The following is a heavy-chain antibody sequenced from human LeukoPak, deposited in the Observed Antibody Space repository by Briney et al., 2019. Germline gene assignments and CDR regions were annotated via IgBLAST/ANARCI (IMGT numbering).Heavy chain of an antibody. CDR2: ISGDGVST. CDR1: GLLIADFA. Sequence: GGSLSLECVASGLLIADFAMHWVRQAPGMGLEWVSLISGDGVSTFYADSVKGRFSISRDNSKNSLSLEMNSLRTEDTAMYYCARESGKFDYWGQGTLVAVSS. V-gene: IGHV3-43*02. CDR3: ARESGKFDY. J-gene: IGHJ4*02.